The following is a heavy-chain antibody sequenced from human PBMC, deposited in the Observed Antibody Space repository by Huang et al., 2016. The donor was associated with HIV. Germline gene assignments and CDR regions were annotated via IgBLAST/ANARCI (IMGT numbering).Heavy chain of an antibody. Sequence: QVQLVQSGAEVKKPGASVKVSCKASGNTFSGYGLSWVRQAPGQVLEGMGWISGYNGNTNYVENLQGRVTMTTDTSTSTAYMELRSLRSDDTAVYYCARDRRPYSGSYLGYWGQGTLVTVSS. CDR1: GNTFSGYG. CDR3: ARDRRPYSGSYLGY. D-gene: IGHD1-26*01. V-gene: IGHV1-18*04. J-gene: IGHJ4*02. CDR2: ISGYNGNT.